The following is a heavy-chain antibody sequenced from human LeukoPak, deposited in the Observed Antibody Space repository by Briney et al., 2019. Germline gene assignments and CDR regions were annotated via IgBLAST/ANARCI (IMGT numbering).Heavy chain of an antibody. V-gene: IGHV3-73*01. Sequence: PGGSLRLSCAASGFTFSGSAVHWVRQASGKGLEWVGRIRSRADNYATAYGASVKGRFTISRDDSKNTAYLQMNSLKTEDTAIYYCTSGYCSGTSYYPQFDPWGQGTLVTVSS. CDR3: TSGYCSGTSYYPQFDP. D-gene: IGHD2-2*03. CDR2: IRSRADNYAT. CDR1: GFTFSGSA. J-gene: IGHJ5*02.